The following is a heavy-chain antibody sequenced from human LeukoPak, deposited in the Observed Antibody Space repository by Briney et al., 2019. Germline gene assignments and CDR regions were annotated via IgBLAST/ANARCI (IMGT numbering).Heavy chain of an antibody. CDR2: ISSSSSTI. Sequence: GGSLRLSCAASGFTFSSYSMHWVRQAPGKGLEWVSYISSSSSTIYYADSVKGRFTISRDNAKNSLYPQMNSLRDEDTAVYYCASYYSSTHDYWGQGTLVTVSS. D-gene: IGHD6-13*01. CDR3: ASYYSSTHDY. V-gene: IGHV3-48*02. CDR1: GFTFSSYS. J-gene: IGHJ4*02.